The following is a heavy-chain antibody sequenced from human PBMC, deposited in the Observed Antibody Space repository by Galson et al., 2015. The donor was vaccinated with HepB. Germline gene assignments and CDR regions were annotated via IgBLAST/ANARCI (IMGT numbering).Heavy chain of an antibody. CDR1: GFVFSTYN. CDR3: VGDSGQYLFGY. CDR2: ISSSGSTI. Sequence: SLRLSCAASGFVFSTYNMNRVRQAPGKGLEWVSYISSSGSTIYYADSVKGRFSISRDNAKRSLYLQMKSLRAEDTAVYYCVGDSGQYLFGYWGQGTLVTVSS. J-gene: IGHJ4*02. D-gene: IGHD2/OR15-2a*01. V-gene: IGHV3-48*01.